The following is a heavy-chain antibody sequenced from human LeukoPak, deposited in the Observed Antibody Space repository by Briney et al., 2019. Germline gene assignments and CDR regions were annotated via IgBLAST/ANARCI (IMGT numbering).Heavy chain of an antibody. V-gene: IGHV4-61*02. Sequence: PSQTLSLTCTVSGASITSDYYYWSWIRQPAGKGLEWIGRIYSSGSTNYNPSLKSRVTISLDTSKNQFSLKLSSVTAADTALYYCANMYGRDSGYYYYYYMDVWGKGTTVTVSS. CDR3: ANMYGRDSGYYYYYYMDV. CDR2: IYSSGST. J-gene: IGHJ6*03. CDR1: GASITSDYYY. D-gene: IGHD4-23*01.